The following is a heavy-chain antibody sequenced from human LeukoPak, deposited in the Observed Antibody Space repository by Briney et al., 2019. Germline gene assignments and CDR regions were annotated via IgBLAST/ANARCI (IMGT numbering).Heavy chain of an antibody. D-gene: IGHD3-10*01. Sequence: PGGSLRLSCAASGFTFSSYSMNWVRQAPGKGLEWVSSISSSSSYIYYADSVKGRFTISRDNAKNSLYLQMNSLRAEDTAVYYCARDGSGSYYRVMPDGYWGQGTLVTVSS. J-gene: IGHJ4*02. V-gene: IGHV3-21*01. CDR1: GFTFSSYS. CDR2: ISSSSSYI. CDR3: ARDGSGSYYRVMPDGY.